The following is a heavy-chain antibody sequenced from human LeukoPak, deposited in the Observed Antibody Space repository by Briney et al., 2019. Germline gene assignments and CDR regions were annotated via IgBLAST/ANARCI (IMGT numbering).Heavy chain of an antibody. CDR2: IYYSGST. CDR3: ASFDSSGYYFDY. Sequence: PSETLSLTCTVSGGSISSYYWSWLRQPPGKGLEWIGYIYYSGSTNYNPSLKSRVTISVDTSKNQFSLKLSSVTAADTAVYYCASFDSSGYYFDYWGQGTLVTVSS. D-gene: IGHD3-22*01. CDR1: GGSISSYY. V-gene: IGHV4-59*01. J-gene: IGHJ4*02.